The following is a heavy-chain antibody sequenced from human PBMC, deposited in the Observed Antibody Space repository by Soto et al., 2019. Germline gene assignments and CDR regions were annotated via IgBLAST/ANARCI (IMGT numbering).Heavy chain of an antibody. V-gene: IGHV4-39*01. CDR1: GDSVSSSNYY. CDR2: IYYGGST. J-gene: IGHJ6*02. CDR3: SKTDYYYYGMDV. Sequence: SEALSLTCTVSGDSVSSSNYYLGWIRQPPGKGLEWIGSIYYGGSTFYNPSLKSRVTISVDTSKNQFSLRLSSVTAADTAVYYCSKTDYYYYGMDVWGQGTTVT.